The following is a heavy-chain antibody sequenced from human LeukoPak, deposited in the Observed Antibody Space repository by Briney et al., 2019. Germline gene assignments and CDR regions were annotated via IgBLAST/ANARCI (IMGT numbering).Heavy chain of an antibody. Sequence: SETLSLTCTVSGGSVSSNDYHWAWIRQPPGKGLEWIGNIYDSENTFYSPSLKTRVAISVDKSKNQFSLKVNSVTAADTAVYYCARVGVRTYGGVDCYSDYFDHWGQGTRVTVSS. D-gene: IGHD2-21*02. CDR1: GGSVSSNDYH. V-gene: IGHV4-39*07. J-gene: IGHJ4*02. CDR2: IYDSENT. CDR3: ARVGVRTYGGVDCYSDYFDH.